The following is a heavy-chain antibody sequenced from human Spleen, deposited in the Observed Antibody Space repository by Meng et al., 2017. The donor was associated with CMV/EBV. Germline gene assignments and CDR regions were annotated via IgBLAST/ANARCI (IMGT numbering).Heavy chain of an antibody. Sequence: ASVKVSCKASGYTFTGYYMHWVRQAPGQGLEWMGWINPNSGGTNYAQKFQGRVTMTRDTSISTAYMELSRLRSDDTAVYYCARAKYVWGSYFLRGAMSSDYWGQGTLVTVS. CDR2: INPNSGGT. CDR1: GYTFTGYY. D-gene: IGHD3-16*01. J-gene: IGHJ4*02. V-gene: IGHV1-2*02. CDR3: ARAKYVWGSYFLRGAMSSDY.